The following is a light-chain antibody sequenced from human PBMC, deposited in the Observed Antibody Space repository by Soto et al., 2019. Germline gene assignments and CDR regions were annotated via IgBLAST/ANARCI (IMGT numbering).Light chain of an antibody. J-gene: IGKJ3*01. CDR1: QSVGSN. Sequence: EIVMTQSPATLSVSPGERATLSCGASQSVGSNLAWYQQKPGQAPRLLIYGASTRATGIPARFSGSGSGTEFTLTISSLQSEDLPVYYCQQYNNWPLTFGPGTKVNIK. CDR3: QQYNNWPLT. V-gene: IGKV3-15*01. CDR2: GAS.